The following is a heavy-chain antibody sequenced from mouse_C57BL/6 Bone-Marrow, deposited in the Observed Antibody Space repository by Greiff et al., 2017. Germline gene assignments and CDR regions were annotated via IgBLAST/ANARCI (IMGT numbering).Heavy chain of an antibody. D-gene: IGHD1-1*01. V-gene: IGHV5-4*01. CDR1: GFTFSSYA. CDR2: ISDGGSYT. J-gene: IGHJ2*01. Sequence: EVQGVESGGGLVKPGGSLKLSCAASGFTFSSYAMSWVRQTPEKRLEWVATISDGGSYTYYPDNVKGRFTISRDNAKNNLYLQMSHLKSEDTAMYYCAREGDYYGSSRYYFDYRGQGTTLTVSS. CDR3: AREGDYYGSSRYYFDY.